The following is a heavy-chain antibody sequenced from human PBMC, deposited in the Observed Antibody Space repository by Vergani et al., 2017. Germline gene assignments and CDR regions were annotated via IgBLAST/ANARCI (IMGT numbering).Heavy chain of an antibody. Sequence: QVQLQESGPGLVKPSETLSLTCAVSGYSISSGYYWGWIRQPPGKGLEWIGSIYHSGSTYYNQSLKSRVTISVDTSKNQFSLKLSSVTAADTAVYYCARAIAAAGTMVGYYYYGMDVWGQGTTVTVSS. D-gene: IGHD6-13*01. J-gene: IGHJ6*02. CDR3: ARAIAAAGTMVGYYYYGMDV. CDR2: IYHSGST. CDR1: GYSISSGYY. V-gene: IGHV4-38-2*01.